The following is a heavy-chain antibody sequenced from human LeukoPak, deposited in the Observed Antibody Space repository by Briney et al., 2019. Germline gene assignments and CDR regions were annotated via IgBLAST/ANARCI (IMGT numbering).Heavy chain of an antibody. CDR2: INAGNGNT. D-gene: IGHD5-12*01. CDR3: ARGRASAGGYGGYDWGVWFDP. V-gene: IGHV1-3*01. J-gene: IGHJ5*02. CDR1: GYTFTSYA. Sequence: GASVKVSCKASGYTFTSYAMHWVRQAPGQRLEWMGWINAGNGNTKYSQEFQGRVTITRNTSITTAYMELSSLRSEDTAVYYCARGRASAGGYGGYDWGVWFDPWGQGTLVTVSS.